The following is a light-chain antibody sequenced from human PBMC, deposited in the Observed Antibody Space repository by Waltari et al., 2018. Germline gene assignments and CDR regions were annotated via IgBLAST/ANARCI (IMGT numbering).Light chain of an antibody. V-gene: IGLV2-11*01. CDR2: DVS. CDR1: SSDVGGYNY. CDR3: CSYAGSYFRV. Sequence: QSALTQPRSVSGSPGQSVTISCTGTSSDVGGYNYVSWYQQHPGKAPKLMIYDVSKRPSGVPDRFSGSKSGNTASLTISGLQAEYEADYYCCSYAGSYFRVFGTGTKVTVL. J-gene: IGLJ1*01.